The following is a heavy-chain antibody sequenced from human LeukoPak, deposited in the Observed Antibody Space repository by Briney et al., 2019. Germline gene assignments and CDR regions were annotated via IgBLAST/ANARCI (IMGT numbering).Heavy chain of an antibody. Sequence: PGGSLRLSCAASGFTFSSYAMSWVRQAPGKGLEWVSAISGSGGSTYYADSVKGRFTIPRDNSKNTVYLQMNSLRAEDTALYYCARWTWNYDYWGQGTLVTVSS. CDR1: GFTFSSYA. J-gene: IGHJ4*02. D-gene: IGHD1-1*01. CDR3: ARWTWNYDY. V-gene: IGHV3-23*01. CDR2: ISGSGGST.